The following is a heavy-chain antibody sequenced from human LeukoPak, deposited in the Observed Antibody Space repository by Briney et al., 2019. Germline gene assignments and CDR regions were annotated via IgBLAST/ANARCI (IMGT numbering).Heavy chain of an antibody. D-gene: IGHD3-3*01. CDR1: GYSFTSYW. CDR3: ARHGTIFGVANDY. V-gene: IGHV5-51*01. J-gene: IGHJ4*02. CDR2: IYPGDSDT. Sequence: GESLKISCKGSGYSFTSYWIGWVRQMPGKGLEWMGIIYPGDSDTRYSPSFQGQDTISADKSISTAYLQWSSLKASDTAMYYCARHGTIFGVANDYWGQGTLVTVSS.